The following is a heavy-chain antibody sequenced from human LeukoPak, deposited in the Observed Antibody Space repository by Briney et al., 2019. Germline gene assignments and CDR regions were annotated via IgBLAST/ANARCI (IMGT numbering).Heavy chain of an antibody. Sequence: GESLKISCKGSGYSFTSYWIGWVRQMPGKGLEWMGIICPGDSDTRYSPSFQGQVTISADKSISTAYLQWSSLKASDTAMYYCARHKRSISAILTGYYNNWFDPWGQGTLVTVSS. CDR3: ARHKRSISAILTGYYNNWFDP. CDR1: GYSFTSYW. CDR2: ICPGDSDT. D-gene: IGHD3-9*01. J-gene: IGHJ5*02. V-gene: IGHV5-51*01.